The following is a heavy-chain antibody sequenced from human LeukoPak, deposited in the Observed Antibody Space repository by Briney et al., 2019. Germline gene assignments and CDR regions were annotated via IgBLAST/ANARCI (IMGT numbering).Heavy chain of an antibody. D-gene: IGHD6-13*01. Sequence: SQTLSLTCAISGDSVSSNTASWNWIRQSPSRGLEWLGRTYYRSKWSSDYAVSVRSRITINPDTSKNQFSLQLNSVTPEDTAVYYCAYSSSWYSYFDYWGQGTLVTVSS. CDR3: AYSSSWYSYFDY. V-gene: IGHV6-1*01. J-gene: IGHJ4*02. CDR2: TYYRSKWSS. CDR1: GDSVSSNTAS.